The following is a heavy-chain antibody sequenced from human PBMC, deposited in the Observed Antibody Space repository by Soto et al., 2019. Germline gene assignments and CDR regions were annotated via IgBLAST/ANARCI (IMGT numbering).Heavy chain of an antibody. CDR2: IKQDGIEK. V-gene: IGHV3-7*01. Sequence: EVQLVESGGGLVQPGGSLRLSCAASGFTFSSYWMSWVRQAPGMGLEWLANIKQDGIEKYYVDSGKGRFTISRDNAKNSMYLQMNSLRAEDTAVYYCARVRMGAVAGNLTYWGQGTLVTVSS. J-gene: IGHJ4*02. D-gene: IGHD6-19*01. CDR1: GFTFSSYW. CDR3: ARVRMGAVAGNLTY.